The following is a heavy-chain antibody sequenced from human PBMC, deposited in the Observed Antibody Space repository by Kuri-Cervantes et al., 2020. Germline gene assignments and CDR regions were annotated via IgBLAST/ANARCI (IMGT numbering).Heavy chain of an antibody. J-gene: IGHJ6*03. CDR2: ISSSGSTI. CDR1: GFTFSSYE. V-gene: IGHV3-48*03. D-gene: IGHD3-3*01. CDR3: ARDEWLPSSYYYYYMDV. Sequence: GESLKISCAASGFTFSSYEMNWVRQAPGKGLEWASYISSSGSTIYYADSVKGRFTISRDNAKNSLYLQMNSLRAEDTAVYYCARDEWLPSSYYYYYMDVWGKGTTVTVSS.